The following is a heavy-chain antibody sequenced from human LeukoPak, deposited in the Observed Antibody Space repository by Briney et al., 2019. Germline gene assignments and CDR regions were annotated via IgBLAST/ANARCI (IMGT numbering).Heavy chain of an antibody. CDR2: INHSGST. D-gene: IGHD1-26*01. J-gene: IGHJ4*02. CDR3: ARDGGYKKTFDY. CDR1: GGSISSGGYY. Sequence: SQTLSLTCAVSGGSISSGGYYWSWIRQPPGKGLEWIGEINHSGSTNYNPSLKSRVTISVDTSKNQFSLKLSSVTAADTAVYYCARDGGYKKTFDYWGQGTLVTVSS. V-gene: IGHV4-30-2*01.